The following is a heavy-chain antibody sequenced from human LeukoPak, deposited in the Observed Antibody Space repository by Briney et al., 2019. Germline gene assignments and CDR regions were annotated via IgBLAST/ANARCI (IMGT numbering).Heavy chain of an antibody. D-gene: IGHD5-24*01. J-gene: IGHJ4*02. V-gene: IGHV1-8*03. CDR3: ARVGRDGYNYYFDY. CDR2: MNPNSGNT. Sequence: VASVKVSCKASGYTFTSYDINWVRQATGQGLEWMGWMNPNSGNTGYAQKFQGRVTITRNTSISTAYMELSSLGSEDTAVYYCARVGRDGYNYYFDYWGQGTLVTVSS. CDR1: GYTFTSYD.